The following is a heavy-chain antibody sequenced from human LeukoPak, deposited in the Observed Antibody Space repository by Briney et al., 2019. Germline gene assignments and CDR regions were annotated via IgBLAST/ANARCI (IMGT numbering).Heavy chain of an antibody. CDR2: IKQDGSEK. D-gene: IGHD2-2*01. CDR1: GFTFSSYW. V-gene: IGHV3-7*01. J-gene: IGHJ5*02. Sequence: PGGSLRLSCAASGFTFSSYWMSWVRQAPGKGLEWVANIKQDGSEKYYVDSVKGRFTISRDNAKNSLYLQMNSLRAEDTAVYYCVRDRCSSTSCYGSFDPWGQGTLVTVSS. CDR3: VRDRCSSTSCYGSFDP.